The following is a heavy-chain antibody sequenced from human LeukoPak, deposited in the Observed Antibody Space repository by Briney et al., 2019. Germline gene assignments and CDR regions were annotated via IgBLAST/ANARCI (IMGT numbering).Heavy chain of an antibody. Sequence: GGSLGLSCAASGFTFSSYEMNWVRQAPGKGLEWVSSISSSSSYIYYADSVKGRFTISRDNAKNSLYLQMNSLRAEDTAVYYCARADDSSGYYTWGQGTLVTVSS. CDR2: ISSSSSYI. CDR3: ARADDSSGYYT. D-gene: IGHD3-22*01. V-gene: IGHV3-21*01. J-gene: IGHJ5*02. CDR1: GFTFSSYE.